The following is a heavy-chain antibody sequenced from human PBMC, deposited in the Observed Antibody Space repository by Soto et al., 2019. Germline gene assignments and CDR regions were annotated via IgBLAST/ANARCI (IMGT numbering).Heavy chain of an antibody. CDR2: IYYSGST. CDR3: VGDQLRRDFWSGYFHY. D-gene: IGHD3-3*01. CDR1: GGSISSYY. V-gene: IGHV4-59*01. Sequence: SETLSLTCTVSGGSISSYYWSWIRQPPGKGLEWIGYIYYSGSTNYNPSLKSRVTISVDTSKNQFSLKLSSVTAADTAVYYCVGDQLRRDFWSGYFHYRGQGTLVTVSS. J-gene: IGHJ4*02.